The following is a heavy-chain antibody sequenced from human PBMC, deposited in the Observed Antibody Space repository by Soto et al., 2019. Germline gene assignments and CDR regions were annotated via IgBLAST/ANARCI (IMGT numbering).Heavy chain of an antibody. CDR1: GFTFSNAW. Sequence: EVQLVESGGGLVKPGGSLRLSCAASGFTFSNAWMSWVRQAPGKGLEWVGRIKSKTDGGTTDYAAPVKGRFTISRDDSKNTLYLQMNSLKTEDTAVYYCTTGGLWIAAAGEWYFDLWGRGTLVTVSS. CDR2: IKSKTDGGTT. V-gene: IGHV3-15*01. CDR3: TTGGLWIAAAGEWYFDL. D-gene: IGHD6-13*01. J-gene: IGHJ2*01.